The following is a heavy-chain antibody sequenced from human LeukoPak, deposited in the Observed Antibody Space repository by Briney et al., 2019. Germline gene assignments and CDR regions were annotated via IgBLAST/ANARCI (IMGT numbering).Heavy chain of an antibody. V-gene: IGHV4-31*03. Sequence: SETLSLTCTVSGGSISSGGYYWSWIRQHPGKGLEWIGYIYHSGSTYYNPSLKSRVTISADTSRNQFSLKLSSVTAADTAVYYCARARSAAGNFDYWGQGTLVTVSS. CDR1: GGSISSGGYY. J-gene: IGHJ4*02. D-gene: IGHD6-13*01. CDR2: IYHSGST. CDR3: ARARSAAGNFDY.